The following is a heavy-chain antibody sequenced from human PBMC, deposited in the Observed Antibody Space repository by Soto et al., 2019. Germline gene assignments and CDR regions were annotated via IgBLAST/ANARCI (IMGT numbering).Heavy chain of an antibody. J-gene: IGHJ4*02. Sequence: QVQMVQSGAEVKKPGASVKVSCKASGHTFTGHNMHWVRQAPGQGLEWMGLIDLDIVDTKYAQKFQGRVTSTSDTSITTAYMELRGLRSDDTAVYYCALEPTGTAGFDYWGQGTLVTVSS. CDR1: GHTFTGHN. CDR3: ALEPTGTAGFDY. D-gene: IGHD2-21*02. V-gene: IGHV1-2*02. CDR2: IDLDIVDT.